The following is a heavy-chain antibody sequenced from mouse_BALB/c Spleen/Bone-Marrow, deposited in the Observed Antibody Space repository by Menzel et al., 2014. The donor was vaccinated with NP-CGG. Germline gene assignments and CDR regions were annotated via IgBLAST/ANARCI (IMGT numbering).Heavy chain of an antibody. V-gene: IGHV1S22*01. CDR1: GYTFTSYW. Sequence: LQQSGSELVRPGASVKLSCKASGYTFTSYWMHWVKQRPGQGLEWIGNIYPGSGSTNYDEKFKSKATLTVDTSSSTAYMQLSSLTTEDSAVYYCARVYYCGSPWFAYWGQGNLVAVSA. CDR3: ARVYYCGSPWFAY. D-gene: IGHD1-1*01. J-gene: IGHJ3*01. CDR2: IYPGSGST.